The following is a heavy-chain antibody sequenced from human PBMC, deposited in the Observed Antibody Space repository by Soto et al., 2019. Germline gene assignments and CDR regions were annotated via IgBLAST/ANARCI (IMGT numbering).Heavy chain of an antibody. Sequence: QVQLQQWGAGLLKPSETLSLTCAVYGGSFSGYYWSWIRQPPGKGLEWIGEINHSGSTNYNPSLESRVTISVDTSKTQFSRKLSSVTAADTAVYYCARGRKIYCSGGRCYGVRECRLDPWGQGTLVTVSS. CDR2: INHSGST. CDR1: GGSFSGYY. CDR3: ARGRKIYCSGGRCYGVRECRLDP. D-gene: IGHD2-15*01. V-gene: IGHV4-34*01. J-gene: IGHJ5*02.